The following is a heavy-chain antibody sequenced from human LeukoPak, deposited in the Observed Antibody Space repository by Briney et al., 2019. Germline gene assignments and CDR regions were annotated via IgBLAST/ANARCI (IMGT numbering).Heavy chain of an antibody. J-gene: IGHJ5*02. V-gene: IGHV4-4*07. CDR2: IYLSEIT. CDR3: ARGLLSA. Sequence: SETLSLTCTVSGGSVTSYYWSWIRQPAGKGLEWIGRIYLSEITNYNPSLRSRVTMSVDTSKDQFSLKLSSVTAADTAVYYCARGLLSAWGQGTLVTVSS. CDR1: GGSVTSYY.